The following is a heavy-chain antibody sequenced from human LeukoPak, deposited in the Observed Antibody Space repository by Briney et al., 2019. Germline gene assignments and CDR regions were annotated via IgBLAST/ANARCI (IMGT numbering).Heavy chain of an antibody. CDR1: GGSISSGGYY. V-gene: IGHV4-31*03. D-gene: IGHD3-3*01. CDR3: AIRAPRYYDFWSGYSYFDY. Sequence: SETLSLTCTVSGGSISSGGYYWSWIRQHPGKGLEWIGYIYYSGSTYYNPSLKSRVTISVDTSKNQFSLKLSSVTAADTAVYYCAIRAPRYYDFWSGYSYFDYWGQGTLVTVSS. CDR2: IYYSGST. J-gene: IGHJ4*02.